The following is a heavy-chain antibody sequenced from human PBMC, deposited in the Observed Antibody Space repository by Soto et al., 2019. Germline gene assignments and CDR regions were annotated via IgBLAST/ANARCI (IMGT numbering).Heavy chain of an antibody. V-gene: IGHV3-48*01. J-gene: IGHJ4*02. D-gene: IGHD3-10*01. CDR1: GFTFSSYS. CDR2: IPRGTTTP. Sequence: GGSLRLSCAASGFTFSSYSMNWVRQAPGKGLEWVSYIPRGTTTPYYADFVKGRFTISRDNAKNSLYLQMNSLRAEDTAVYYCARGIGFYTSGSSYYLDSWGRGSLVTVSS. CDR3: ARGIGFYTSGSSYYLDS.